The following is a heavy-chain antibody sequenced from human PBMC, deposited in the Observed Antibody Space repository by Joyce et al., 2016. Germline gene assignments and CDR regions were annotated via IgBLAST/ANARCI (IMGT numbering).Heavy chain of an antibody. D-gene: IGHD7-27*01. V-gene: IGHV1-8*01. CDR1: EYTFTNFD. Sequence: QVQLVHSGAEVKKSGASVKVSCKASEYTFTNFDINWVRQAPGQGLGWLGWMTPNSGDTGYEMNFQGRVTMTRDTSISTAYMELSSLRSEDTAVYFCARNKYGTGDFDFWGQGTPVTVSS. CDR2: MTPNSGDT. J-gene: IGHJ4*02. CDR3: ARNKYGTGDFDF.